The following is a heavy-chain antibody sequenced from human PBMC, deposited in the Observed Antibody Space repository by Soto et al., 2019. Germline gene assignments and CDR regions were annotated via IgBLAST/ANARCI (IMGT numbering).Heavy chain of an antibody. J-gene: IGHJ4*02. D-gene: IGHD6-13*01. V-gene: IGHV4-59*01. Sequence: SETLSLTCTVSGGSMIAYYWNWMRQPPGKGLQWIGYTYYSGSTTYNPPLKSRVTISVDSSKNQFSLKLDSVTPAGTAVYYCARVRGTAGKRYFDYWGPGTLVTVSS. CDR3: ARVRGTAGKRYFDY. CDR1: GGSMIAYY. CDR2: TYYSGST.